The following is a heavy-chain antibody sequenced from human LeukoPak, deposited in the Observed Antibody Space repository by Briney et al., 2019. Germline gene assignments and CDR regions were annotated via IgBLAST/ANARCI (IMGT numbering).Heavy chain of an antibody. V-gene: IGHV1-2*06. CDR2: INPNSGGA. CDR1: GYIFTGYY. CDR3: AREAVADHAFDI. J-gene: IGHJ3*02. D-gene: IGHD6-19*01. Sequence: EASVNVSCKTSGYIFTGYYMYWVRQAPGQGLEWMGQINPNSGGANYAQKFQGRVTMTRDTSINTAYMELTRLRSDDTAVYYCAREAVADHAFDIWGQGTMVTVSS.